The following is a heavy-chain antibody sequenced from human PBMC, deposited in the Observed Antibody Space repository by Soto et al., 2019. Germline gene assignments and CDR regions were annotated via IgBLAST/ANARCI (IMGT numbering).Heavy chain of an antibody. CDR3: AAYSHKGY. D-gene: IGHD3-16*01. Sequence: EVQLVESGGGLVQPGGSLKLSCAASGFTVSNNYMSWVRQAPGKGLEWVSLIYSGGSTYYADSVKGRFTISRDSSKNTLYLQMNSLRAEDTAMYYCAAYSHKGYWGQGTLVTVSS. CDR2: IYSGGST. J-gene: IGHJ4*02. V-gene: IGHV3-66*01. CDR1: GFTVSNNY.